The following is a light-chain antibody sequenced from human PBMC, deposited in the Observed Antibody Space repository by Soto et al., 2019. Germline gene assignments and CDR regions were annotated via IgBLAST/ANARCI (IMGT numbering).Light chain of an antibody. CDR2: LEGSGSY. J-gene: IGLJ1*01. V-gene: IGLV4-60*02. CDR1: SGHSSYI. CDR3: ETWESSTQV. Sequence: QSVLTQSSSASASLGSSVKLTCTLSSGHSSYIIAWHQQQPGKAPRYLMKLEGSGSYNKRSGVPDRFSGSSSGADRYLTISNLQFEDEADYYCETWESSTQVFGTGTKLTVL.